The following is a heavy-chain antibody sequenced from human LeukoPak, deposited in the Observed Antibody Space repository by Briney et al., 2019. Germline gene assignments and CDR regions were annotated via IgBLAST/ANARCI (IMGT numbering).Heavy chain of an antibody. CDR1: GYTFTSYY. CDR3: ARRYGSGQFDY. D-gene: IGHD3-10*01. J-gene: IGHJ4*02. CDR2: INPSGGTT. V-gene: IGHV1-46*01. Sequence: ASVKVSCKASGYTFTSYYMHWVRQAPGQGLEWMGIINPSGGTTRYAQKVQGRVTMTRDTSTSTVYMELSSLRSEDTAVYYCARRYGSGQFDYWGQGTLVTVSS.